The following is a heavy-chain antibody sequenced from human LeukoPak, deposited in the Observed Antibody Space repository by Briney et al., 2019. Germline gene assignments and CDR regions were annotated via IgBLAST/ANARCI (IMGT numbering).Heavy chain of an antibody. J-gene: IGHJ4*02. CDR1: GFTFSSYA. V-gene: IGHV3-23*01. Sequence: GGSLRLSCAASGFTFSSYAMSWVRQAPGKGLEWVSAISGSGGSTYYADSVKGRFTISRDNSKNTLYLQMNSLRAEDTAVYYCAKDPSPYSSRWNPFDYWGQGTLVTVSS. D-gene: IGHD6-13*01. CDR3: AKDPSPYSSRWNPFDY. CDR2: ISGSGGST.